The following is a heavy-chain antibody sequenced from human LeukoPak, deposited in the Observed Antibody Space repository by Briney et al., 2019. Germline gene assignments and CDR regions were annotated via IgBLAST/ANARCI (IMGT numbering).Heavy chain of an antibody. Sequence: PSQTLSLTCTVSGGSISSGDSYWSWIRQPPGKGLECIGYIYYSGSPFYNPSLKSRVTISVDTSKNQFSLKLSSVTAADTAVYYCARQNYYYDSSGYPLNFDYWGQGTLVTVSS. V-gene: IGHV4-30-4*08. CDR3: ARQNYYYDSSGYPLNFDY. D-gene: IGHD3-22*01. J-gene: IGHJ4*02. CDR1: GGSISSGDSY. CDR2: IYYSGSP.